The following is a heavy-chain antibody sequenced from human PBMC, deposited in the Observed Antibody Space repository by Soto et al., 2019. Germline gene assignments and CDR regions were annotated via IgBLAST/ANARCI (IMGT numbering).Heavy chain of an antibody. Sequence: GESLKISCQTSGYTFTNYWIGWVRQMPGGGLEWLGLIFPRDLDVMYSRSFEGQVAISHDRSNATAFLQWRHLEASDRALYFCSRLVSLLRPIDAWGQGTPVTVSS. J-gene: IGHJ5*01. D-gene: IGHD4-17*01. CDR2: IFPRDLDV. V-gene: IGHV5-51*01. CDR3: SRLVSLLRPIDA. CDR1: GYTFTNYW.